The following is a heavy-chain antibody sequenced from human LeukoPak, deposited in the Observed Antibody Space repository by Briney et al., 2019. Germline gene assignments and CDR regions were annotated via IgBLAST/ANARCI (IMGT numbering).Heavy chain of an antibody. D-gene: IGHD5-24*01. CDR1: GGSISSYY. CDR2: IYYSGST. Sequence: PSETLSLTCTVSGGSISSYYWSWIRQPPGKGLEWIGYIYYSGSTNYNPSLKSRVTISVDTSKNQFSLKLSSVTAADTAVYYCARIGDGYILDYWGQGTLVTVSS. V-gene: IGHV4-59*01. CDR3: ARIGDGYILDY. J-gene: IGHJ4*02.